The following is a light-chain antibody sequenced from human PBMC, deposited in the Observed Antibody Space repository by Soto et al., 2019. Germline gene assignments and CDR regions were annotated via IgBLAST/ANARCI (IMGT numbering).Light chain of an antibody. CDR3: LQHNSYPWT. Sequence: DIQMTQSPSSLSASVGDRVTITCRASQGIRNDIGWYQQKPGKAPKRLIYGTSSLQSGVPSRFSGSGSGTEFTLTISSLQPEDFATYYCLQHNSYPWTFGQGTKVEIK. V-gene: IGKV1-17*01. CDR2: GTS. CDR1: QGIRND. J-gene: IGKJ1*01.